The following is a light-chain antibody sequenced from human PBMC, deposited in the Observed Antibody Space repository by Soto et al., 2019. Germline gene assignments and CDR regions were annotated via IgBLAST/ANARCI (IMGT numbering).Light chain of an antibody. CDR1: QSISSY. CDR2: AAS. V-gene: IGKV1-39*01. J-gene: IGKJ1*01. CDR3: QHYNSYSEA. Sequence: DIQMTQSTSSLSASVGDRVTITCRASQSISSYLNWYQQKPGKAPKLLIYAASSLQSGVPSRFSGSRSGTEFTLTISSLQPDDFATYYCQHYNSYSEAFGQGTKVDI.